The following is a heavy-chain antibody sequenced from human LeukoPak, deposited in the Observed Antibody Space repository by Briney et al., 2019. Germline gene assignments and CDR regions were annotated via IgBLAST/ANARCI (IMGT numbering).Heavy chain of an antibody. CDR1: GGSINSSDYY. D-gene: IGHD3-22*01. CDR2: IYHSGST. Sequence: SETLSLTCTVSGGSINSSDYYWGWIRQPPGKGLEWIGSIYHSGSTYYNPSLKSRVTISVDTAKNQFSLELSSVTAADTAVYYCATEHYYDSSGYPDYWGQGTLVTVSS. V-gene: IGHV4-39*07. J-gene: IGHJ4*02. CDR3: ATEHYYDSSGYPDY.